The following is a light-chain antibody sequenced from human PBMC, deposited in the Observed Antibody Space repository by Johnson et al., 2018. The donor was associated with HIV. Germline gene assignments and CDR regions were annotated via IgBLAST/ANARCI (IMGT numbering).Light chain of an antibody. CDR2: DNN. CDR3: GTWDNSLSVYV. CDR1: SSNIGNNY. V-gene: IGLV1-51*01. J-gene: IGLJ1*01. Sequence: QSVLTQPPSVSAAPGQKVTISCSGSSSNIGNNYVSWYQQLPGTAPKLLIYDNNKRPSGIPDRFSGSKSGTSATLGITGLQTGDEADYYCGTWDNSLSVYVVGTGTKVTVL.